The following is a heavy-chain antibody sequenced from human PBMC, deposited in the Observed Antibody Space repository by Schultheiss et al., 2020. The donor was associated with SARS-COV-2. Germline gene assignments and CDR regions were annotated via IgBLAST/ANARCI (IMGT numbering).Heavy chain of an antibody. CDR3: ARVSGDYAFDY. Sequence: ASVKVSCKASGYTFAAYSMHWVRQATGQGLEWMGWMNPNSGNTGYAQKFQGRVTMTRNTSISTAYMELSSLRSEDTAVYYCARVSGDYAFDYWGQGTLVTVSS. CDR2: MNPNSGNT. CDR1: GYTFAAYS. J-gene: IGHJ4*02. D-gene: IGHD4-17*01. V-gene: IGHV1-8*02.